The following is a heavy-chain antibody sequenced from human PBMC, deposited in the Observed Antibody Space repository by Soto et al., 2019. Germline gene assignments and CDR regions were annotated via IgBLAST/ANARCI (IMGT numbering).Heavy chain of an antibody. D-gene: IGHD6-19*01. Sequence: GGSLRLSCAASGFTFSSYGMHWVRQAPGKGLEWVAVISYDGSNKYYADSVKGRFTISRDNSKNTLYLQMNSLRAEDTAVYYCAKARPVAGLSFLDYWGQGSLVIVSS. CDR3: AKARPVAGLSFLDY. CDR1: GFTFSSYG. V-gene: IGHV3-30*18. CDR2: ISYDGSNK. J-gene: IGHJ4*02.